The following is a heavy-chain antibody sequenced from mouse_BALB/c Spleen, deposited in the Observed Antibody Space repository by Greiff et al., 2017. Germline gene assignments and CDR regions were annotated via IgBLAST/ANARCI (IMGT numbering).Heavy chain of an antibody. CDR2: ISYSGST. CDR1: GYSITSDYA. D-gene: IGHD1-1*01. J-gene: IGHJ3*01. V-gene: IGHV3-2*02. Sequence: EVQLVESGPGLVKPSQSLSLTCTVTGYSITSDYAWNWIRQFPGNQLEWMGYISYSGSTSYNPSLKSRISITRDTSKNQFFLQLNSVTTEDTATYYGARHIFYYGSSWFAYWGQGTLVTVSA. CDR3: ARHIFYYGSSWFAY.